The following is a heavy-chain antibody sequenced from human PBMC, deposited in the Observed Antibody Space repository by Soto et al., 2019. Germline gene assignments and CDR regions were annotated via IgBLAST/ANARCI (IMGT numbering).Heavy chain of an antibody. CDR2: IYDTGRT. Sequence: ETLSLTCTVSGGSISSFYWSWIRQSPGKGLEWIGSIYDTGRTNYNPSLESRVTISVDRSKNQFSLELSSVTAADTAVYYCARVWGGAFDFWGQGTMVTVSS. CDR3: ARVWGGAFDF. D-gene: IGHD3-10*01. V-gene: IGHV4-59*01. CDR1: GGSISSFY. J-gene: IGHJ3*01.